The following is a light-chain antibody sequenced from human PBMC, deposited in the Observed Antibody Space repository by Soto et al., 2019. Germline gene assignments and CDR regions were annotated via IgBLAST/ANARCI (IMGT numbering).Light chain of an antibody. Sequence: DIQMTQSPSTLTASVGDRVTITCRASQSLGNSLAWYQKKPGKAPKLLIFKASSLEKRVPSGFSGSGSGTDFTLTISSLQPDDFATYYCQQYNGYYTFGQGTRLEIK. CDR3: QQYNGYYT. V-gene: IGKV1-5*03. J-gene: IGKJ5*01. CDR2: KAS. CDR1: QSLGNS.